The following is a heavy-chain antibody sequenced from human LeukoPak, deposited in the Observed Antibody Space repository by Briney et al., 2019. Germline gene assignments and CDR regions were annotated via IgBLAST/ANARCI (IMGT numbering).Heavy chain of an antibody. Sequence: PGGSLRLSCAASGFTFDDYAMHWVRQAPGKGLEWVSGISWNSGSIGYADSVKGRFTISRDNAKNSLYLQMNSLRAEDTALYYCAKEVRRDGYPRSGDAFDIWGQGTMVTVSS. V-gene: IGHV3-9*01. CDR1: GFTFDDYA. CDR2: ISWNSGSI. J-gene: IGHJ3*02. CDR3: AKEVRRDGYPRSGDAFDI. D-gene: IGHD5-24*01.